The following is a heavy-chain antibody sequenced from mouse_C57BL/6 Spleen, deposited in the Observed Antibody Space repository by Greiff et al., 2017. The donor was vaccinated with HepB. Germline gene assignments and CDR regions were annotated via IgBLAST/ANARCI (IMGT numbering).Heavy chain of an antibody. CDR2: IYPGDGDT. CDR3: ARSVIYYGCDGFAY. D-gene: IGHD2-2*01. V-gene: IGHV1-82*01. J-gene: IGHJ3*01. CDR1: GYAFSSSW. Sequence: QVQLQQSGPELVKPGASVKISCKASGYAFSSSWMNWVKQRPGKGLEWIGRIYPGDGDTNYNEKFKGKATLTADKSSSTAYMQLSSLTSEDSAVYFCARSVIYYGCDGFAYWGQGTLVTVSA.